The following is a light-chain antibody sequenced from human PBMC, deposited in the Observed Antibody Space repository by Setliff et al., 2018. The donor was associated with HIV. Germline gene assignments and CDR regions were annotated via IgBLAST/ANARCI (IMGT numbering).Light chain of an antibody. J-gene: IGLJ1*01. CDR2: EVT. V-gene: IGLV2-14*01. Sequence: QSALTQPASVSGSPGQSITISCTGTSSDIGGYNFVSWYQHHPGKAPKLMIYEVTNRPSGVSNRFSGSKSGNTASLTISGLQADYEADYYCSSYTSSSPYVFGTGTKVTVL. CDR3: SSYTSSSPYV. CDR1: SSDIGGYNF.